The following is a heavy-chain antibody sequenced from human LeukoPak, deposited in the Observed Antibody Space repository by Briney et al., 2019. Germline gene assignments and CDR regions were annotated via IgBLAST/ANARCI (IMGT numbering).Heavy chain of an antibody. CDR3: ARDYYDSSGSPVDP. CDR1: GFTFSSYG. V-gene: IGHV3-23*01. CDR2: ISGSVGST. Sequence: GGSLRLSCAASGFTFSSYGMSWVRQAPGKGLEWVSGISGSVGSTYYADSVKGRFTISRDNSKNTLYLQMNSLRAEDTAVYYCARDYYDSSGSPVDPWGQGTLVTVSS. J-gene: IGHJ5*02. D-gene: IGHD3-22*01.